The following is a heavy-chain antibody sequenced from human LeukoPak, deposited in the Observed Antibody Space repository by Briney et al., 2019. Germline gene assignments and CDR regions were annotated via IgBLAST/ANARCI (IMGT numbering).Heavy chain of an antibody. CDR3: ARDSGGYDYVWGSYRFHPHDAFDI. J-gene: IGHJ3*02. CDR2: INPNSGGT. D-gene: IGHD3-16*02. V-gene: IGHV1-2*02. CDR1: GDTFTGYY. Sequence: ASVKVSCKASGDTFTGYYMHWVRQAPGQGLEWMGWINPNSGGTNYAQKFQGRVTMTRDTSISTAYMELSRLRSDDTAVYYCARDSGGYDYVWGSYRFHPHDAFDIWGQGTMVSVSS.